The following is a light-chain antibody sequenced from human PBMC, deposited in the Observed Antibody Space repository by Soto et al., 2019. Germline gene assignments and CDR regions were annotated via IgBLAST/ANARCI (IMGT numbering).Light chain of an antibody. V-gene: IGKV3-11*01. CDR2: DAS. J-gene: IGKJ5*01. CDR1: QSVSSY. CDR3: QQRSNLRMT. Sequence: EIRLTHTPAPRSVPKGESTTISSRARQSVSSYLAWYQQKPGQAPRLLIYDASNRATGIPARFSGSGSGTDFTLPICRLEPEDFAVYYCQQRSNLRMTFCQGTLLEI.